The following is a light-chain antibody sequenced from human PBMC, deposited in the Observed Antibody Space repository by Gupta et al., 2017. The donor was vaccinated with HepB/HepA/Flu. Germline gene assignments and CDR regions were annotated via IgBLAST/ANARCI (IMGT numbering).Light chain of an antibody. V-gene: IGKV3-20*01. CDR3: QQESFPPFT. Sequence: IVLTQSPGTLSLSPGERATLSCRASQSVSSSYLAWYHQKPGQAPRLLIYGTSRRATGIPDRFSGSGSGTDFTLTISRLQPEDFAVYYCQQESFPPFTFGGGTKVEIE. CDR1: QSVSSSY. CDR2: GTS. J-gene: IGKJ4*01.